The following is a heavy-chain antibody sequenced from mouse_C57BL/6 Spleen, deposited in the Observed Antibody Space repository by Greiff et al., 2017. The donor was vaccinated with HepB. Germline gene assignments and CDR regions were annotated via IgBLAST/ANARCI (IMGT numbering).Heavy chain of an antibody. CDR3: ARMPAGSYVDD. CDR2: IHPNSGST. V-gene: IGHV1-64*01. D-gene: IGHD4-1*01. Sequence: QVQLQQPGAELVKPGASVKLSCKASGYTFTSYWMHWVKQRPGQGLEWIGMIHPNSGSTNYNEKFKSKATLTVDKSSSTAYMQLSSLTSEDSAVYYCARMPAGSYVDDWGQGTTLTVSS. CDR1: GYTFTSYW. J-gene: IGHJ2*01.